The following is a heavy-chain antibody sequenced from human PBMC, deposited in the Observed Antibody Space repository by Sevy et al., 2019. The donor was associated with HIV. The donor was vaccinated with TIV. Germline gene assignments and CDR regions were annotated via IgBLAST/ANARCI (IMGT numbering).Heavy chain of an antibody. D-gene: IGHD3-3*01. V-gene: IGHV4-59*13. CDR3: ARSGVLEWAGSTRGPRNWFDP. CDR1: GGSMRNFY. Sequence: SETLSLTCSVSGGSMRNFYWRWIRQPPGKGLEWIGNIYYSGSTNYNPSLKSRVTMSVDTSKNQFSLKLSSVTAADTAVYYCARSGVLEWAGSTRGPRNWFDPWGQGTLVTVSS. J-gene: IGHJ5*02. CDR2: IYYSGST.